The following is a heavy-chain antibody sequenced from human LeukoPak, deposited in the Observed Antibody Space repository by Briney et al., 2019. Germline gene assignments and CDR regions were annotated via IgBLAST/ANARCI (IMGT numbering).Heavy chain of an antibody. D-gene: IGHD3-10*01. Sequence: GGSLRLSCAASGFTFSNYNMNWVRQTPGKGLEWVSSITRGSIYTFYADSVKGRFTISRDNSKNTLYLQMNSLRAEDTAVYYCAKASPHYYGSGSYYLNPFDPWGQGTLVTVSS. V-gene: IGHV3-21*04. CDR2: ITRGSIYT. CDR3: AKASPHYYGSGSYYLNPFDP. J-gene: IGHJ5*02. CDR1: GFTFSNYN.